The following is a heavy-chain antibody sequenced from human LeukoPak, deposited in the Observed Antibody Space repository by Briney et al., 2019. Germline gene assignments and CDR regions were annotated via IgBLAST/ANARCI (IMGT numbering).Heavy chain of an antibody. CDR2: IIPIFGTA. J-gene: IGHJ3*02. CDR1: GGTFSSYA. V-gene: IGHV1-69*05. D-gene: IGHD2-2*02. Sequence: ASVKVSCEASGGTFSSYAISWVRQAPGQGLEWMGGIIPIFGTANYAQKFQGRVTITTDESTSTAYMELSSLRSEDTAVYYCARVQCSTSCYMDAFDIWGQGTMVTVSS. CDR3: ARVQCSTSCYMDAFDI.